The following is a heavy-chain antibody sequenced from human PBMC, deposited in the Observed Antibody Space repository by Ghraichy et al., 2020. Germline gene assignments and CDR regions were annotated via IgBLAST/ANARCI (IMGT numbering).Heavy chain of an antibody. CDR1: GFTFSKYA. Sequence: GESLRLSCAASGFTFSKYAMTWVRQAPGKGLEWVSGISSSGGSTSYADSVKGRFTISRDNFKNTLYLQMNSLRAADTAVYFCAKRKYSSGMDWGQGSLLTVSS. CDR3: AKRKYSSGMD. CDR2: ISSSGGST. J-gene: IGHJ4*02. V-gene: IGHV3-23*01. D-gene: IGHD3-10*01.